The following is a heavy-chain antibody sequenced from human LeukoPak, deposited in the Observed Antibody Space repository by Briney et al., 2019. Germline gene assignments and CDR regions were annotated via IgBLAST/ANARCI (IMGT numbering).Heavy chain of an antibody. CDR1: GFSFSSYW. J-gene: IGHJ4*02. V-gene: IGHV3-74*01. CDR3: ARGGAGRAFDY. Sequence: GGSLRLSCTASGFSFSSYWMHWVRQVPGKGLVWVSRINTDGSSTTYVDSVRGRFTISRDNAKNTLYLQINSLRAHDTAVYYCARGGAGRAFDYWGQGSLVTVFS. CDR2: INTDGSST. D-gene: IGHD3-16*01.